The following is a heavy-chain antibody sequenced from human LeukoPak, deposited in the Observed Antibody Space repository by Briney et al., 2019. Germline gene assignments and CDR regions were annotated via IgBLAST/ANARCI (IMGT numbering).Heavy chain of an antibody. CDR1: GFTVSSNY. V-gene: IGHV3-53*01. J-gene: IGHJ4*02. Sequence: GGSLRLSCAASGFTVSSNYMSWVRQAPGKGLEWVSVIYSGGSTYYAGSVKGRFTISRDNSKNTLYLQMNSLRAEDTAVYYCARSDGYKTYFDYWGQGTLVTVSS. CDR2: IYSGGST. CDR3: ARSDGYKTYFDY. D-gene: IGHD5-24*01.